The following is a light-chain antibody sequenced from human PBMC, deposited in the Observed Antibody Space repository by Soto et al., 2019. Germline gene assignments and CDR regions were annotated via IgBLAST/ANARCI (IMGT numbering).Light chain of an antibody. V-gene: IGKV3-15*01. Sequence: IVMTQAPATLSVSPGERATLSCRASQSVSSDLAWYQQKPGQAPSLVIYAASTRATGIPARFSGSGSGTELTITINSLKSEDGEVDYCQQYNNWPRTFCQGTKVDI. CDR2: AAS. J-gene: IGKJ1*01. CDR1: QSVSSD. CDR3: QQYNNWPRT.